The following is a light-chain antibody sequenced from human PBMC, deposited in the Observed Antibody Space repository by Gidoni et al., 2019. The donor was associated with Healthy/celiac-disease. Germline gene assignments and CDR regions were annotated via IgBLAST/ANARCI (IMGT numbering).Light chain of an antibody. Sequence: DIQLTQSPSFLSASVGDRVTITCRASQGISSYLAWYQQKPGKAPKLLIYAASTLQSGVPSRFSGSVSGTEFTLTISRLQPEDFATYYCQQLNSYPSITFGQGTRLEIK. CDR2: AAS. CDR3: QQLNSYPSIT. J-gene: IGKJ5*01. CDR1: QGISSY. V-gene: IGKV1-9*01.